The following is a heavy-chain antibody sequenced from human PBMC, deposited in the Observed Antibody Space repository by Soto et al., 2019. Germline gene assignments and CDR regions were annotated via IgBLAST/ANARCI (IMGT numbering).Heavy chain of an antibody. CDR1: GGSVRRGNYY. D-gene: IGHD3-10*01. CDR2: ISNSGRT. CDR3: ARADYATGSYYPDY. J-gene: IGHJ4*02. V-gene: IGHV4-31*03. Sequence: SETLSLTCTVSGGSVRRGNYYWSWIRQFPGKGLEWIGYISNSGRTHYNPSLMSRITILVDTSKNQFFLALRSVTAADTALYYCARADYATGSYYPDYWGQGTLVTVSS.